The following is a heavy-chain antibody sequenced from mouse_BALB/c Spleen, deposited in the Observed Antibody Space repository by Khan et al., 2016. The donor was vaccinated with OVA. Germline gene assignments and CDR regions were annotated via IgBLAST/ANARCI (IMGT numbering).Heavy chain of an antibody. CDR2: LSNGGGST. CDR3: ARHGYGKGDAMYY. D-gene: IGHD2-10*02. J-gene: IGHJ4*01. CDR1: GFTFSDYY. V-gene: IGHV5-12*02. Sequence: EVELVESGGGLVQPGGSLKLSCATSGFTFSDYYMYWFRQTPEKRLEWVAYLSNGGGSTYYPDTVKGRFTLSRDNAKTTLYLQMSRLRSEYTALYYCARHGYGKGDAMYYWVQGTSVTVSS.